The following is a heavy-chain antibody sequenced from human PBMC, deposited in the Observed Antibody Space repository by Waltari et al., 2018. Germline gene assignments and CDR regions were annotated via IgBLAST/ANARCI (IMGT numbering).Heavy chain of an antibody. CDR1: GYNFTTYW. J-gene: IGHJ6*02. V-gene: IGHV5-10-1*03. Sequence: EVQLVQSGAEVKKHGESLRISCKGSGYNFTTYWISWVRQMPGKGLEWMGRIDPNDSYNNYSPSFQGHVTISGDKSINTAYLQWSRLRASDTAIYYCARHPVYWDQGHNYGLDVWGQGTTVTVSS. D-gene: IGHD1-26*01. CDR3: ARHPVYWDQGHNYGLDV. CDR2: IDPNDSYN.